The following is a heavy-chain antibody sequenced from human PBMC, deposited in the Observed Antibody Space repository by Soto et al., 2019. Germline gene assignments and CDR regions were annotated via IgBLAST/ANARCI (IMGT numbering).Heavy chain of an antibody. Sequence: QVQLVQSGAEVKKPGASVKVSCKASGYTFTSYGISWVRQAPGQGLEWMGWISAYNGNTNYAQKLQGRVTMTTDTXXXXXXXXXXXXXXXXXXVYYCAREPNYFDYWGQGTLVTVSS. V-gene: IGHV1-18*01. CDR2: ISAYNGNT. CDR1: GYTFTSYG. D-gene: IGHD3-10*01. CDR3: AREPNYFDY. J-gene: IGHJ4*02.